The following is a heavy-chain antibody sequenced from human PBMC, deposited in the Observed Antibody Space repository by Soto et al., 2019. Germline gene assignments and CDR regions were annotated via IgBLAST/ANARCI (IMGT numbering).Heavy chain of an antibody. CDR3: ARVWVALAPIAGWFGP. CDR2: IYQSGST. J-gene: IGHJ5*02. CDR1: NGSITSGNW. D-gene: IGHD5-12*01. V-gene: IGHV4-4*02. Sequence: QVQLQESGPGLVKPSGTLSLTCAVSNGSITSGNWWSWVRQPPGKGLEWIGDIYQSGSTNYTPSLRRRVIISVDKSKNNFSRCLSSVTAADTAVYFGARVWVALAPIAGWFGPWGRGILVTVSS.